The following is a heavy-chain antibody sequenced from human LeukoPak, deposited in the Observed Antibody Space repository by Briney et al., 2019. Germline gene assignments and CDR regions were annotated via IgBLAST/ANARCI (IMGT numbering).Heavy chain of an antibody. Sequence: GGSLRLSCAASGFTFSRYAMSWVRQAPGKGLEWVSAISGSGDNTYYADSVEGRVTISRDNSRNTLYLQMNSLRADDTAVYYCAKIPHPSYYFDYWGQGALVTVSS. CDR3: AKIPHPSYYFDY. J-gene: IGHJ4*02. V-gene: IGHV3-23*01. CDR1: GFTFSRYA. CDR2: ISGSGDNT.